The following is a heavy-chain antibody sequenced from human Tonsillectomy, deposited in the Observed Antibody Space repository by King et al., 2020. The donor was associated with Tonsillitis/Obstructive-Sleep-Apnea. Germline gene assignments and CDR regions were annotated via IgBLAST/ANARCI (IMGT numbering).Heavy chain of an antibody. CDR1: GFNFGDYA. J-gene: IGHJ6*03. Sequence: VQLVESGGGLVKPGRSLRLSCTASGFNFGDYAMSWFRQAPGKGLEWVGCIRSKAYGGTTEYAASVKGRFTISRDDSKSIAYLQMNSLKTEDTAVYYCTRAEYSSSSRNYYMDVWRKGTTVTVSS. V-gene: IGHV3-49*05. CDR2: IRSKAYGGTT. CDR3: TRAEYSSSSRNYYMDV. D-gene: IGHD6-6*01.